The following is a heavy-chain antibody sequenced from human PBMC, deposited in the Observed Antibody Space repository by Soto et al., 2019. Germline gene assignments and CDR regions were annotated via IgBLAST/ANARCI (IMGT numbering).Heavy chain of an antibody. CDR3: ARAHYGDYGYGMDV. J-gene: IGHJ6*02. D-gene: IGHD4-17*01. CDR2: IYHSGSS. V-gene: IGHV4-30-2*01. Sequence: QLQLQESGSGLVKPSQTLSLTCAVSGGSISSGGYSWTWIRQPPGRGLEWIGYIYHSGSSYYNPSHKSRVTISVDRSKNPFSLKLSSVTAADTAVYYCARAHYGDYGYGMDVWGQGTTVTVSS. CDR1: GGSISSGGYS.